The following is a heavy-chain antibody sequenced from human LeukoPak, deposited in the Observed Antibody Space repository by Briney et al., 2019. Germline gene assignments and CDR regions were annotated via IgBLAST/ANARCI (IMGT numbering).Heavy chain of an antibody. J-gene: IGHJ5*02. D-gene: IGHD1-1*01. CDR3: AKSMTGAINNWFDP. CDR1: GFTFSSYA. V-gene: IGHV3-23*01. Sequence: GGSLRLSCAASGFTFSSYAMSWVRQAPGKGLEWVSAMTSSSSSTHYADSVKGRFTISRDNSKNTLYLQMNSLRAEDTGVYYCAKSMTGAINNWFDPWGQGTLVTVSS. CDR2: MTSSSSST.